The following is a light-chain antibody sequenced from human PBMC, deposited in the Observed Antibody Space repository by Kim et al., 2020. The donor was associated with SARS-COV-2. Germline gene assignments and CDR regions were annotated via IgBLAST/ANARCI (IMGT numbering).Light chain of an antibody. J-gene: IGLJ2*01. CDR1: SLRSYD. V-gene: IGLV3-19*01. Sequence: ASGQTVRITYKGDSLRSYDASWYQQKPGQAPVLVIYGKNNRPSGIPDRFSGSSSGNTASLTITGAQAEDEADYYCNSRDSSGNHVVFGGGTQLTVL. CDR3: NSRDSSGNHVV. CDR2: GKN.